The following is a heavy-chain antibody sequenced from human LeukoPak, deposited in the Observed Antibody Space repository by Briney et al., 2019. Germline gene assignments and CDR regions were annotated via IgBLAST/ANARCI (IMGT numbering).Heavy chain of an antibody. Sequence: GESLKISCKGSGYRFTSYWIGWVRQMPGRGLEWMGIIYPSDSDTRYSPSFQGQVTISADKSISTAYLQWSSLKASDTAMYYCARRRWAHKSSCEFDPWGQGTLVTVSS. CDR2: IYPSDSDT. CDR1: GYRFTSYW. CDR3: ARRRWAHKSSCEFDP. V-gene: IGHV5-51*01. J-gene: IGHJ5*02. D-gene: IGHD2-15*01.